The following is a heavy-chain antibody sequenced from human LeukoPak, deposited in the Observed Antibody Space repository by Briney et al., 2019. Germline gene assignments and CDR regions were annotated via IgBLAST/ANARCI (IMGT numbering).Heavy chain of an antibody. CDR2: IYYSGST. CDR3: ARDSPYIVVVPAAMDV. D-gene: IGHD2-2*01. V-gene: IGHV4-59*08. Sequence: KASETLSLTCTVSGGSISSYYWSWIRQPPGKGLEWIGNIYYSGSTNYNPSLKSRVTISVDTSKNQFSLKLSSVTAADTAVYYCARDSPYIVVVPAAMDVWGKGTTVTVSS. CDR1: GGSISSYY. J-gene: IGHJ6*04.